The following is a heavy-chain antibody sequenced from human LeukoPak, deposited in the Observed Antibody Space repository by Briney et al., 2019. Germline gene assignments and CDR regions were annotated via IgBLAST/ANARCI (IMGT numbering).Heavy chain of an antibody. CDR2: IGNNGGYT. CDR1: GFTFSSSA. CDR3: ARDRDYYDSSGLGLGY. D-gene: IGHD3-22*01. V-gene: IGHV3-23*01. Sequence: PGGSLRLSCAASGFTFSSSAMSWVRQAPGKGLEWVSAIGNNGGYTYYADSVQGRFTISRDNSKSTLCLQMNSLRAEDTAVYYCARDRDYYDSSGLGLGYWGQGTLVTVSS. J-gene: IGHJ4*02.